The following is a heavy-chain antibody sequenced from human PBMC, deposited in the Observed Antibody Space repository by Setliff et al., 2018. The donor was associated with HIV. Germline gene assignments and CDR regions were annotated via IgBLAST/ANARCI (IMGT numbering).Heavy chain of an antibody. CDR3: TTTLSLWFGAPFDY. V-gene: IGHV3-49*03. CDR1: GFTFGEYG. J-gene: IGHJ4*02. Sequence: PGGSLRLSCLGSGFTFGEYGMSWFRQAPGKGLEWVGFIRSRPFGGTTEYAASVKGRFTISRDDSKSIAYLQMNSLKSADAAVYYCTTTLSLWFGAPFDYWGQGTLVTVSS. CDR2: IRSRPFGGTT. D-gene: IGHD3-10*01.